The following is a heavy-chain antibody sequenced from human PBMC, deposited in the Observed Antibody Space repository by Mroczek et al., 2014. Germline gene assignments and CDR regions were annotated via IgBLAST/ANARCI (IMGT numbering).Heavy chain of an antibody. J-gene: IGHJ3*02. CDR1: GYSFTSYW. CDR3: ARRTPLPAMVTHDAFDI. V-gene: IGHV5-51*03. D-gene: IGHD5-18*01. Sequence: VQLVQSGAEVKKPGESLKISCKGSGYSFTSYWIGWVRQMPGKGLEWMGIIYPGDSDTRYSPSFQGQVTISADKSISTAYLQWSSLKASDTAMYYCARRTPLPAMVTHDAFDIWGQGTMVTVSS. CDR2: IYPGDSDT.